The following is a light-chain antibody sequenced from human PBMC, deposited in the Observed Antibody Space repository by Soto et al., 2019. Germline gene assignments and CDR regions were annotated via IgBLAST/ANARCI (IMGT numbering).Light chain of an antibody. Sequence: QSALTQPASVSGSPGQSTTISCTGTSSDVGSYNYVSWYQQHPGRAPRLMIYEVSNRPSGVSNRFSGSKSGNTASLTISGLQAEDEADYYCSSYTTSSTYVFGPVTKLTVL. CDR2: EVS. CDR1: SSDVGSYNY. J-gene: IGLJ1*01. CDR3: SSYTTSSTYV. V-gene: IGLV2-14*01.